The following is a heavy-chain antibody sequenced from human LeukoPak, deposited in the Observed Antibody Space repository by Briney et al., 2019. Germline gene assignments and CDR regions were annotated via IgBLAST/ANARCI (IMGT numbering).Heavy chain of an antibody. CDR1: GGSISGYY. D-gene: IGHD3-16*01. V-gene: IGHV4-59*08. CDR3: ARGHYGFDP. Sequence: LETLSLTCTVSGGSISGYYWSWIRQPPGKGLEWIGYIYYSGSTNYNPSLNSRATVSVGTSKNQCTLKLSSVTAADTAVYYCARGHYGFDPWGQGTLVTVSS. CDR2: IYYSGST. J-gene: IGHJ5*02.